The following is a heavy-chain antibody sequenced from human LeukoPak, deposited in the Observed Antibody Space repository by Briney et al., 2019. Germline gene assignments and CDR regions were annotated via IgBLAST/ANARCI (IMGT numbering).Heavy chain of an antibody. CDR3: ARDSSPYCGDDCYFDAFDL. CDR1: EFAFGSYW. D-gene: IGHD2-21*02. J-gene: IGHJ3*01. V-gene: IGHV3-7*03. Sequence: GGSLRLSCAASEFAFGSYWMTWVRQAPGKGLEWVANINRDGSKNHFVDSVKGRFTISRDNAKNFLYLQMNSLRAEDTAVYFCARDSSPYCGDDCYFDAFDLWGQGTMVTVSS. CDR2: INRDGSKN.